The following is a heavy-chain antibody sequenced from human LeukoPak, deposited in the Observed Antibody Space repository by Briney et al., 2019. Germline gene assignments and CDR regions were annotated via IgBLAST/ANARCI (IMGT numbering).Heavy chain of an antibody. CDR2: IRGGSSDT. J-gene: IGHJ1*01. V-gene: IGHV3-23*01. Sequence: GGSLRLSCAVSGFTLSDYATSWVRQAPGKGPEWISAIRGGSSDTYYADSVRGRFTISRDNSKNTLYLQMNSLSAENTAVYYCAKDLFGVAGSWGYFQYWGPGTLVTVSS. D-gene: IGHD6-19*01. CDR3: AKDLFGVAGSWGYFQY. CDR1: GFTLSDYA.